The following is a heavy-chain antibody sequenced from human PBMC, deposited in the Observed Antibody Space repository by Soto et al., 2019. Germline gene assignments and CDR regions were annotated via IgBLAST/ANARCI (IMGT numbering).Heavy chain of an antibody. CDR3: ARHNYYGSGSSLHYYYYYGMDV. Sequence: PSETLSLTCTVSGGSISSSSYYWGWIRQPPGKGLEWIGSIYYSGSTYYNPSLKSRVTISVDTSKNQFSLKLSSVTAADTAVYYCARHNYYGSGSSLHYYYYYGMDVWGQGTTVTVSS. D-gene: IGHD3-10*01. CDR2: IYYSGST. CDR1: GGSISSSSYY. V-gene: IGHV4-39*01. J-gene: IGHJ6*02.